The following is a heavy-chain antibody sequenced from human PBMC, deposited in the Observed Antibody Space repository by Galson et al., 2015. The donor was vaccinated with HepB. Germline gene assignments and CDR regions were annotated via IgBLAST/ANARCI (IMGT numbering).Heavy chain of an antibody. CDR1: GFTFSTYW. CDR3: ARDWSLLTGHAIERFDS. J-gene: IGHJ4*02. V-gene: IGHV3-7*03. CDR2: IKPHGTEM. D-gene: IGHD1-20*01. Sequence: PRLSCAASGFTFSTYWMNWVRQAPGKGLEWVANIKPHGTEMYYVDSVKGRFTISRDDAKNSVYLQMNSLRAEDTAVYYCARDWSLLTGHAIERFDSWGQGTLVTVSS.